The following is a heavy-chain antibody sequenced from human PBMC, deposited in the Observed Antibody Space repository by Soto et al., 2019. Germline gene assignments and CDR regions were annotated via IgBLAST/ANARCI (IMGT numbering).Heavy chain of an antibody. V-gene: IGHV1-24*01. CDR2: FDPEDGET. J-gene: IGHJ2*01. CDR1: GYTLTELS. Sequence: ASVKVSCKVSGYTLTELSMHWVRQAPGKGLEWMGGFDPEDGETIYAQKFQGRVTMTEDTSTDTAYMELSSLRSEDTAVYYCATPSGWYKNPRYDLWGRGTLVTVSS. CDR3: ATPSGWYKNPRYDL. D-gene: IGHD6-19*01.